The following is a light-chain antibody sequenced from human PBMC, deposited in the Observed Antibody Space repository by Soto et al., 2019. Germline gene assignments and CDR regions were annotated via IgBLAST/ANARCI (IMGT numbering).Light chain of an antibody. CDR1: QSVSSSY. CDR2: GAS. Sequence: EIVLTQSPGTLSLSPGERATLSCRASQSVSSSYLAWYQQKPGQAPRLLIYGASSRATGIPDRFSGSGSGTDFPLTISRLEPEDFAVYYCQQYCSSPFTFAPGTKVDIK. V-gene: IGKV3-20*01. J-gene: IGKJ3*01. CDR3: QQYCSSPFT.